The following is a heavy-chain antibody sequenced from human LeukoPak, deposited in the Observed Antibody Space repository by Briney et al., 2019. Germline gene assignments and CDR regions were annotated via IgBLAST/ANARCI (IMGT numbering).Heavy chain of an antibody. J-gene: IGHJ4*02. CDR1: GFTFSSYS. Sequence: PGGSLRLSCAVSGFTFSSYSMHWVRQAPGKGLEWVAIISYDGSNKYYADSVKGRFTISRDNSKNTLYLQMNSLRAEDTAVYYCARDSHTRSWNGALDCWGQGTLVTVSS. CDR3: ARDSHTRSWNGALDC. V-gene: IGHV3-30-3*01. D-gene: IGHD1-1*01. CDR2: ISYDGSNK.